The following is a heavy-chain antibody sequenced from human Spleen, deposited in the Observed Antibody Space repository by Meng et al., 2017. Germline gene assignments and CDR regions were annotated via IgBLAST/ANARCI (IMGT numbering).Heavy chain of an antibody. V-gene: IGHV3-21*01. CDR3: SSLFPTYYYDSSGFKVFFSYYYGMDF. CDR2: ISSSSSYI. D-gene: IGHD3-22*01. CDR1: GFTFRSYS. Sequence: GEFLKIFCAASGFTFRSYSMNLVRQAPGKGLEWVSSISSSSSYIYYADFEKGRFTISRDNAKNSLYLQMNSLRAEDTAVYYCSSLFPTYYYDSSGFKVFFSYYYGMDFWGQGTTVTVSS. J-gene: IGHJ6*02.